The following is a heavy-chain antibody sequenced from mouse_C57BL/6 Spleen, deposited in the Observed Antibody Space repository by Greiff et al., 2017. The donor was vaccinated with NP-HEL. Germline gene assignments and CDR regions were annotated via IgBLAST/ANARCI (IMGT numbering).Heavy chain of an antibody. CDR3: ATLTSTGRNYFDY. D-gene: IGHD3-2*01. Sequence: EVKLMESGGGLVKPGGSLKLSCAASGFTFSDYGMHWVRQAPEKGLEWVAYISSGSSTIYYADTVKGRFTISRDNAKNTLFLQMTSLRSEDTAMYYCATLTSTGRNYFDYWGQGTTLTVSS. V-gene: IGHV5-17*01. CDR1: GFTFSDYG. J-gene: IGHJ2*01. CDR2: ISSGSSTI.